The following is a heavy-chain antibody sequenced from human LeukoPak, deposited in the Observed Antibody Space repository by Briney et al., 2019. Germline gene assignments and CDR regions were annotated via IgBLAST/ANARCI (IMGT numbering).Heavy chain of an antibody. CDR2: INHSGST. Sequence: SETLSLTCTVSGGSISGYYWSWIRQPPGKGLEWIGEINHSGSTNYNPSLKSRVTISVDTSKNQFSLKLSSVTAADTAVYYCARQGKYYDFWSGHTGHDYWGQGTLVTVSS. V-gene: IGHV4-34*01. CDR1: GGSISGYY. J-gene: IGHJ4*02. D-gene: IGHD3-3*01. CDR3: ARQGKYYDFWSGHTGHDY.